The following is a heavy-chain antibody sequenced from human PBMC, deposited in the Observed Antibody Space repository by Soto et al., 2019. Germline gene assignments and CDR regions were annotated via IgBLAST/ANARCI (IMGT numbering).Heavy chain of an antibody. D-gene: IGHD3-22*01. V-gene: IGHV3-30*03. CDR2: ILFDGSNQ. Sequence: PGESLRLSCAASGFSFSIYGMHWVRQAPGKGLEWVAVILFDGSNQYYADSVKGRFTVSRDNSKSTLFLQMNSLRPEDTAVYYCVRDRVGRIRYYYDTGGDLAYWGQGT. CDR1: GFSFSIYG. J-gene: IGHJ4*02. CDR3: VRDRVGRIRYYYDTGGDLAY.